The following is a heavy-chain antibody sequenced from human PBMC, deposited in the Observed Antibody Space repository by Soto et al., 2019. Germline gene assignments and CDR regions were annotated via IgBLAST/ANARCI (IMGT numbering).Heavy chain of an antibody. CDR1: GVSITTTTYY. J-gene: IGHJ5*01. CDR2: VYYNENT. D-gene: IGHD3-10*01. Sequence: SETLSLTCSVSGVSITTTTYYWGWIRQPPGKGLEWIGTVYYNENTYYNPSLRSRVAISVDTAKNQFSLNLRSVTAADTAVYFCARRERYYGSPGWFDPWGQGTLVTVSS. V-gene: IGHV4-39*01. CDR3: ARRERYYGSPGWFDP.